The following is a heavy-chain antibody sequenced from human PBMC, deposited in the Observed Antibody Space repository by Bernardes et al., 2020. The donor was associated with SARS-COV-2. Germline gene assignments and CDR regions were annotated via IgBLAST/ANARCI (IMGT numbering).Heavy chain of an antibody. J-gene: IGHJ4*02. Sequence: SETLSLTCAVSGGSISSGGYSWSWIRQSPGKGLEWLGYIYHTGSTYYNPSLKSRVTISADRSKNQFSLRLNSVTAADTAVYYCARAPPTDYYFDYWGQGTLVTVSS. V-gene: IGHV4-30-2*06. D-gene: IGHD2-21*02. CDR3: ARAPPTDYYFDY. CDR2: IYHTGST. CDR1: GGSISSGGYS.